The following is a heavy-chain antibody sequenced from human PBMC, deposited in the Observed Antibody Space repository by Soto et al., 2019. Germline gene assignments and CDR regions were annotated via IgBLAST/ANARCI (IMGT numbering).Heavy chain of an antibody. CDR3: ARGLLWFGEFDDGMDV. V-gene: IGHV3-48*02. J-gene: IGHJ6*02. CDR1: GFTFSSYS. Sequence: GGSLRLSCAASGFTFSSYSMNWVRQAPGKGLEWVSYISSSSSTIYYADSVKGRFTIYRDNAKNSLYLQMNSLRDEDTAVYYCARGLLWFGEFDDGMDVWGQGTTVTVSS. D-gene: IGHD3-10*01. CDR2: ISSSSSTI.